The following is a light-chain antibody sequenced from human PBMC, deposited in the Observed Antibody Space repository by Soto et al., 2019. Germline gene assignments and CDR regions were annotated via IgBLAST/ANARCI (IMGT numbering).Light chain of an antibody. Sequence: QAALTQPGSVSGSPGQAITISCTGTSSDVGGYNYVSWYQQHPGKAPKLMIYEVSNRPSGVSNRFSGSKSGNTASLTISGLQAEDDADHYCSSYTSSTTYVFGTGTKVTVL. CDR1: SSDVGGYNY. CDR2: EVS. CDR3: SSYTSSTTYV. V-gene: IGLV2-14*01. J-gene: IGLJ1*01.